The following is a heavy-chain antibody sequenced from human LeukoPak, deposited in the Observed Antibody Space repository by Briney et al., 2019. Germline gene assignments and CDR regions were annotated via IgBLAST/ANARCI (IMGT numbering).Heavy chain of an antibody. Sequence: GGSLRLSCAASGFTFSSFALSWVRQAPGKGLVWVSRINGDGRSTTYADSAKGRFTISRDNAKTTLYLQMNSLRVEATAVYYCARGFDYYDSTGSGYWGQGTLVTVSS. J-gene: IGHJ4*02. CDR3: ARGFDYYDSTGSGY. CDR2: INGDGRST. CDR1: GFTFSSFA. V-gene: IGHV3-74*01. D-gene: IGHD3-22*01.